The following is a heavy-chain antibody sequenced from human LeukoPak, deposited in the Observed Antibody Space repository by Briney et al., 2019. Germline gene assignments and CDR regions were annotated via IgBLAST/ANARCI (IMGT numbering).Heavy chain of an antibody. D-gene: IGHD6-13*01. V-gene: IGHV1-69*13. CDR2: IIPIFGTA. Sequence: ASVKVSCKASGGTFSSYAISWVRQAPGQGLEWMGGIIPIFGTANYAQKFQGRVTITADESTSTAYMELSSLRSEDTAVYYCVRSSGSSWYGGSFDYWGQGTLVTVSS. J-gene: IGHJ4*02. CDR3: VRSSGSSWYGGSFDY. CDR1: GGTFSSYA.